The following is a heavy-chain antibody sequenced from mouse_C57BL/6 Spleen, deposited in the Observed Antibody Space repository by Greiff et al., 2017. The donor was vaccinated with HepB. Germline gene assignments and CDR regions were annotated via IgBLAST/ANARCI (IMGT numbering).Heavy chain of an antibody. CDR2: ISSGGSYT. CDR3: ARQDYGSSYDWYFDV. D-gene: IGHD1-1*01. Sequence: EVQLVESGGDLVKPGGSLKLSCAASGFTFSSYGMSWVRQTPDKRLEWVATISSGGSYTYYPDSVKGRFTISRDNAKNTLYLQMSSLKSEDTAMYYCARQDYGSSYDWYFDVWGTRTTVTVSS. V-gene: IGHV5-6*01. J-gene: IGHJ1*03. CDR1: GFTFSSYG.